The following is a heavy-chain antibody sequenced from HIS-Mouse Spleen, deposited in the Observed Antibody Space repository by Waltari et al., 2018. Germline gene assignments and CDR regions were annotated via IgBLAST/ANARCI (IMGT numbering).Heavy chain of an antibody. CDR2: IYYSGST. D-gene: IGHD6-13*01. J-gene: IGHJ2*01. CDR1: GGPSSSSSYS. Sequence: QLQLQDPGPGLVKPSETLSPTCTVPGGPSSSSSYSWRWIRQPPGKGLEWIGSIYYSGSTYYNPSLKSRVTISVDTSKNQFSLKLSSVTAADTAVYYCAREIPYSSSWYDWYFDLWGRGTLVTVSS. V-gene: IGHV4-39*07. CDR3: AREIPYSSSWYDWYFDL.